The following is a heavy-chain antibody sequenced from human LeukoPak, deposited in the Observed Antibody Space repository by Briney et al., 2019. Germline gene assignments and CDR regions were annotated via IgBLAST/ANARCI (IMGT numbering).Heavy chain of an antibody. CDR1: GYTFTGYY. CDR3: ARAKRDYDSSGYYQSAFDI. J-gene: IGHJ3*02. D-gene: IGHD3-22*01. Sequence: ASVKVSCKASGYTFTGYYMHWVRQAPGQGLEWMGRINPNSGGTSYAQKFQGRVTMTRDTSISTAYMELSRLRSDDTAVYYCARAKRDYDSSGYYQSAFDIWGQGTMVTVSS. CDR2: INPNSGGT. V-gene: IGHV1-2*06.